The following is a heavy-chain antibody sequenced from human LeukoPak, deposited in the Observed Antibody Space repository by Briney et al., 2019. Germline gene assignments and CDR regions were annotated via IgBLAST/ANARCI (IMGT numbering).Heavy chain of an antibody. CDR2: IIPIFGTA. Sequence: GASVKVSCKASGGTFSSYAISWVRQAPGQGLEWMGGIIPIFGTANYAQKFQGRVTITTDESTSTAYMELSSLRSEDTAVYYCARDPSPYDSSGLQGSGNDYWGQGTLVTVSS. V-gene: IGHV1-69*05. J-gene: IGHJ4*02. CDR3: ARDPSPYDSSGLQGSGNDY. CDR1: GGTFSSYA. D-gene: IGHD3-22*01.